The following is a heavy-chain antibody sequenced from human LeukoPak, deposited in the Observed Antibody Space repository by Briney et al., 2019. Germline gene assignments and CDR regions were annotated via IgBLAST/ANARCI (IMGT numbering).Heavy chain of an antibody. CDR3: ATFLDILTGWLN. V-gene: IGHV1-24*01. CDR2: FDPEDGET. J-gene: IGHJ4*02. D-gene: IGHD3-9*01. Sequence: GASVKVSCKVSGYTLTELSMHWVRQAPGKGLEWMGGFDPEDGETIYAQKFQGRVTMTEDTSTDTAYMELSSLRSEDTAVYYCATFLDILTGWLNWGQGTLVTVSS. CDR1: GYTLTELS.